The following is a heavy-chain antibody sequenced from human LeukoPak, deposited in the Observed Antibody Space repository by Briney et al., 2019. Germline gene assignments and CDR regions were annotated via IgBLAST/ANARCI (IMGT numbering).Heavy chain of an antibody. V-gene: IGHV4-59*01. J-gene: IGHJ6*02. Sequence: PSETPSLTCTVSGGSISSYYWSWIRQPPGKGLEWIGYIYYSGSTNYNPSLKSRVTISVDTSKNQFSLKLSSVTAADTAVYYCAREGYGMDVWGQGTTVTVPS. CDR2: IYYSGST. CDR1: GGSISSYY. CDR3: AREGYGMDV.